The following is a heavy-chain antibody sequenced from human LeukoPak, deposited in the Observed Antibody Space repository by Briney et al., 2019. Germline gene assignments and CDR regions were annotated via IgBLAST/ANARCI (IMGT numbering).Heavy chain of an antibody. V-gene: IGHV1-69*05. D-gene: IGHD3-16*01. Sequence: ASVKVSCKASGGTFSSYAISWVRQAPGQGLEWMGGIIPIFGTANYAQKFQGRVTMTRDTSTSTVYMELSSLRSEDTAVYYCASPGEKDYYFDYWGQGTLVTVSS. CDR3: ASPGEKDYYFDY. J-gene: IGHJ4*02. CDR2: IIPIFGTA. CDR1: GGTFSSYA.